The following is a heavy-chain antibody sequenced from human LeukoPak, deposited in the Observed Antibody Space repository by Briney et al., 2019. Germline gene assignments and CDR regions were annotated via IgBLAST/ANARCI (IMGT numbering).Heavy chain of an antibody. Sequence: GGSLTLSCAASGLTFDDSAMHRVRQAPAKGLEWVSGISWNTASIAYADSVKGRFTISRDNAKNSLYLQMNSLRAEDTAFYYCAKSPYYYDSSGYYLNWYFDLWGRGTLVTVSS. CDR1: GLTFDDSA. D-gene: IGHD3-22*01. J-gene: IGHJ2*01. V-gene: IGHV3-9*01. CDR3: AKSPYYYDSSGYYLNWYFDL. CDR2: ISWNTASI.